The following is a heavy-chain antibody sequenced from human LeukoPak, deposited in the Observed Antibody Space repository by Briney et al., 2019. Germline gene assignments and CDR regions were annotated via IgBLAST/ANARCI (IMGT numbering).Heavy chain of an antibody. D-gene: IGHD3-9*01. CDR2: IYDSGST. CDR3: ARDWLLMD. V-gene: IGHV4-59*12. Sequence: SETLSLTCTVAGGSISNYFWTWIRQPPGKGLEWIGYIYDSGSTNYNPSLRSRLTISVDTSKNQFSLKLSTVTAADTAVYYCARDWLLMDWGQGTLVTVSS. CDR1: GGSISNYF. J-gene: IGHJ4*02.